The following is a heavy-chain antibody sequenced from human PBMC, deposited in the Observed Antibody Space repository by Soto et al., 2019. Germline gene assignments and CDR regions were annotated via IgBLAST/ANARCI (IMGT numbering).Heavy chain of an antibody. Sequence: SETLSLTCTVSGGSVSSGSYYWSWIRQPPGKGLEWIGYIYYSGSTYYNPSLKSRVTISVDTSKNQFSLKLSSVTAADTAVYYCAREGSGYDHTFFDYWGQGTLVTVSS. CDR2: IYYSGST. V-gene: IGHV4-61*01. J-gene: IGHJ4*02. D-gene: IGHD5-12*01. CDR1: GGSVSSGSYY. CDR3: AREGSGYDHTFFDY.